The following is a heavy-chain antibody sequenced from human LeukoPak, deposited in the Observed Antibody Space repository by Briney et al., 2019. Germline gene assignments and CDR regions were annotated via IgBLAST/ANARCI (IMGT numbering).Heavy chain of an antibody. Sequence: GGSLRLSCAASGFTFSSYSMNWVRQAPGKGLEWVSPISSSSSYIYYADSVKGRFTISRDNAKNSLYLQMNSLRAEDTAVYYCASLLDYYGSATTWGQGTLVIVSS. J-gene: IGHJ4*02. CDR3: ASLLDYYGSATT. CDR2: ISSSSSYI. V-gene: IGHV3-21*01. D-gene: IGHD3-10*01. CDR1: GFTFSSYS.